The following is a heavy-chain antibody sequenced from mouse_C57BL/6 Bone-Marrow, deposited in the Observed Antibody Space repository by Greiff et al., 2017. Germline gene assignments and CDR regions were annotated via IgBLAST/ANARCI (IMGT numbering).Heavy chain of an antibody. V-gene: IGHV5-4*03. J-gene: IGHJ2*01. CDR1: GFTFSSYA. CDR3: ANVCDY. Sequence: EVKLVESGGGLVKPGGSLKLSCAASGFTFSSYAMSWVRQTPEKRLEWVATISAGGSYTYYPDNVTGRFAISRDNAKNNLYLQMSHLKSEDTAMSTCANVCDYWGQGTTLTVSS. CDR2: ISAGGSYT.